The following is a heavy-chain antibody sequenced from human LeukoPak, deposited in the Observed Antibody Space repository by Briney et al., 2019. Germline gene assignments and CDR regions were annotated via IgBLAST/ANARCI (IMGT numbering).Heavy chain of an antibody. CDR3: ARAIERFGESPDAFDI. D-gene: IGHD3-10*01. J-gene: IGHJ3*02. Sequence: GASVKVSCKASGYTYTTYYIHWVRQAPGQGLEWMGIINPSGGGTSYAQKFQSRVTMTRDTSTSTVYMELSSLRSGDTAVYYCARAIERFGESPDAFDIWGQGTMVTVSS. CDR2: INPSGGGT. V-gene: IGHV1-46*01. CDR1: GYTYTTYY.